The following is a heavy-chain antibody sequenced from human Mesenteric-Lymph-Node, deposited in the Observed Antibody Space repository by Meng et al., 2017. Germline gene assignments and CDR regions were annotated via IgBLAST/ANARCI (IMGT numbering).Heavy chain of an antibody. CDR3: ARDRRGGVTFIDY. V-gene: IGHV1-2*06. CDR1: GFTLSDYY. J-gene: IGHJ4*02. D-gene: IGHD2-21*02. CDR2: MTPTSGGT. Sequence: VQLVYTGTEVGKPGASVTVSCKASGFTLSDYYIHWVRQAPGQGLEWLGRMTPTSGGTIHAQKFRGRVTMTRDTSTSTAYMELTRLKSDDTAVYYCARDRRGGVTFIDYWGQGTLVTVSS.